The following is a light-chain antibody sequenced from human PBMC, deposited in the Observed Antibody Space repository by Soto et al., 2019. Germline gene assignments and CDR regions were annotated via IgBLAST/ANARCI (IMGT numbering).Light chain of an antibody. CDR2: YDD. J-gene: IGLJ1*01. V-gene: IGLV1-36*01. Sequence: QSVLTQPPSVSGAPRQRVTISCSGSSNNIGTNAVNWYHQFHAKAPKLLIYYDDLKASGVSARFSGSNSAASASLAISALQSEDEADYYCAAWDDSTRSHVFGTGTKVTVL. CDR1: SNNIGTNA. CDR3: AAWDDSTRSHV.